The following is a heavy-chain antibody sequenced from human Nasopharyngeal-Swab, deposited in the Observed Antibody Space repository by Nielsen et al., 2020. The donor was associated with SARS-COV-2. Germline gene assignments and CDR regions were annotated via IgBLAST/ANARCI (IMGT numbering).Heavy chain of an antibody. D-gene: IGHD5-12*01. V-gene: IGHV1-69*10. Sequence: SVKGSCKTSGDTFTNSAISWVRQAPGQGLEWMGGIVPALGLPNYAQKFRGRLTISADRSTTTSYLELSSLRFEDTAIYYCAREGEYGAYDAPDYWGQGTLVTVSS. CDR1: GDTFTNSA. CDR3: AREGEYGAYDAPDY. J-gene: IGHJ4*02. CDR2: IVPALGLP.